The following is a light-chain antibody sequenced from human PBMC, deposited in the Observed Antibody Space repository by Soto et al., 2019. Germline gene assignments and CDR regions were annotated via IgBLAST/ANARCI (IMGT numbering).Light chain of an antibody. CDR1: QTVSTN. CDR3: QQYSDWPPYT. J-gene: IGKJ2*01. V-gene: IGKV3-15*01. CDR2: GAS. Sequence: IVMTQSPATLSVSPGERVTLSCRASQTVSTNFAWYQQKPGQAPRLLIYGASTRATGIPARFSGSGSGTDFTLTISSLQSEDFAFYYCQQYSDWPPYTFGQGTKLEI.